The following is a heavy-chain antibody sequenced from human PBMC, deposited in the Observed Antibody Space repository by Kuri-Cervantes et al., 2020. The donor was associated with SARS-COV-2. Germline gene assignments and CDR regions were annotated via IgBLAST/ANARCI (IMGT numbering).Heavy chain of an antibody. CDR2: IWYDGSNK. Sequence: GESLKISCAASGFTFSSYGMHWVRLAPGKGLEWVAAIWYDGSNKNYVDSVKGRFIISRDNSKKTLYLQMNSLRAEDTAVYYCGRDSSYSSGWYPGEFWGQGTLVTVSS. CDR3: GRDSSYSSGWYPGEF. J-gene: IGHJ4*02. D-gene: IGHD6-19*01. CDR1: GFTFSSYG. V-gene: IGHV3-33*01.